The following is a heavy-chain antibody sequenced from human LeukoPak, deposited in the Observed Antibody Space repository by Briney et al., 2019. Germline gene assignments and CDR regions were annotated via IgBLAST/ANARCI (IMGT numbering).Heavy chain of an antibody. Sequence: GGSLTLSCAASGFTFSSYAMHWVRQAPGKGLEWVAVISYDGSNKYYADSVKGRFTISRDNSKNTLYLQMNSLRAEDTAVYYCARDSSNYYGSGSPLAYWGQGTLVTVSS. CDR1: GFTFSSYA. CDR2: ISYDGSNK. D-gene: IGHD3-10*01. J-gene: IGHJ4*02. V-gene: IGHV3-30-3*01. CDR3: ARDSSNYYGSGSPLAY.